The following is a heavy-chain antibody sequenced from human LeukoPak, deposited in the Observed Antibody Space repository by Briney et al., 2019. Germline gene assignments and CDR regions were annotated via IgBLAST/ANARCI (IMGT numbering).Heavy chain of an antibody. CDR1: GFTFSSYA. Sequence: PGGSLRLSCAASGFTFSSYAMSWVRQAPGKSLEWVSGIGGSGSRTYYADSVKGRFTISRDNSKNTLYLQMNSLRAEDTALYYCAKDARPAPRGYFDYWGQGTLVTVSS. CDR3: AKDARPAPRGYFDY. J-gene: IGHJ4*02. CDR2: IGGSGSRT. V-gene: IGHV3-23*01.